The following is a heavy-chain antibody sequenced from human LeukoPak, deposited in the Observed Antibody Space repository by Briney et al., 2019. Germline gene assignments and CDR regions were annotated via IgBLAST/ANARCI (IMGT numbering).Heavy chain of an antibody. CDR2: IYYSGST. D-gene: IGHD2-2*01. V-gene: IGHV4-59*08. CDR1: GGSISSYY. J-gene: IGHJ4*02. CDR3: ARHWRYCSSTSCYYYFDY. Sequence: SETLSLTCTVSGGSISSYYWSWIRQPPGKGLEWIEYIYYSGSTNYNPSLKSRVTISVDTSKNQFSLKLSSVTAADTAVYYCARHWRYCSSTSCYYYFDYWGQGTLVTVSS.